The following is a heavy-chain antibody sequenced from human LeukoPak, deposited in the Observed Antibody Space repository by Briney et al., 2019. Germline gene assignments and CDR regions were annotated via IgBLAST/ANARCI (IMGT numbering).Heavy chain of an antibody. CDR2: ISYSGSA. V-gene: IGHV4-59*01. CDR3: ARVYYSRSYDYWYFDL. D-gene: IGHD6-13*01. J-gene: IGHJ2*01. Sequence: PSETLSLTCTVSGGSLNNYYWTWIRQPPGKGLEWIGYISYSGSANYNPSLKSRLTISVDTSKNQFSLKLSSVTAADAAVYYCARVYYSRSYDYWYFDLWGRGTLVTVSS. CDR1: GGSLNNYY.